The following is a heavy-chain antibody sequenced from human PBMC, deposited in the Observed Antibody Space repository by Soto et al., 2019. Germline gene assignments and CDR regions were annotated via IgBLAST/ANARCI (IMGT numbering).Heavy chain of an antibody. CDR3: ARGDSTDCSNGVCSFFYNHDMDV. CDR1: GYSFTDYH. CDR2: INPKSGGT. V-gene: IGHV1-2*06. J-gene: IGHJ6*02. D-gene: IGHD2-8*01. Sequence: GASVKVSCKASGYSFTDYHIHWVRQAPGQGLEWLGRINPKSGGTSTAQKFQGRVTMTTDTSISTASMELTRLTSDDTAIYYCARGDSTDCSNGVCSFFYNHDMDVWGQGTTVTV.